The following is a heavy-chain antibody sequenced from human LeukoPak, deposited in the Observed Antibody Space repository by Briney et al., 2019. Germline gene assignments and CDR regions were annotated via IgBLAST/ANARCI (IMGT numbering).Heavy chain of an antibody. J-gene: IGHJ2*01. D-gene: IGHD2-2*01. CDR3: ASVRGSDADWYFDL. Sequence: PGGSLRLSCAASGFTFSDYDMNWVRQAPGKGLNWVSYISSSGDIIYYEDSVKGRFTVSRDNAKNSLYLQMNGLTAEDTAVYYCASVRGSDADWYFDLWGRGTLVTVSS. V-gene: IGHV3-48*03. CDR1: GFTFSDYD. CDR2: ISSSGDII.